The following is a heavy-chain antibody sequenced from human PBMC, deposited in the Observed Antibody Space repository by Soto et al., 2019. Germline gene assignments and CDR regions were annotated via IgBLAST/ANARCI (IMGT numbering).Heavy chain of an antibody. Sequence: GXSVKVSCKASGGSFSSYAISWVRQAPGQGLEWMGGIIPIFGTANYAQKFQGRVTITADESTSTAYMELSSLRSEDTAVYYCARARFEYSSSTYYYYYYGMDVWGQGTTVTVSS. CDR1: GGSFSSYA. CDR2: IIPIFGTA. J-gene: IGHJ6*02. V-gene: IGHV1-69*13. CDR3: ARARFEYSSSTYYYYYYGMDV. D-gene: IGHD6-6*01.